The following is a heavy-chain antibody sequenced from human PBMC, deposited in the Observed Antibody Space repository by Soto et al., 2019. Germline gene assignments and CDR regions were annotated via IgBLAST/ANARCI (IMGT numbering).Heavy chain of an antibody. D-gene: IGHD4-17*01. Sequence: QVQLVESGGGVVQPGRSLRLSCAASGFTFSSYGMHWVRQAPGKGLEWVAVISYDGSNKYYADSVKGRFTISRDNSKNTLYLQMNSLIAEDTAVYYCAKVWDYGDYVPFDYWGQGTLVTVSS. V-gene: IGHV3-30*18. CDR1: GFTFSSYG. CDR2: ISYDGSNK. CDR3: AKVWDYGDYVPFDY. J-gene: IGHJ4*02.